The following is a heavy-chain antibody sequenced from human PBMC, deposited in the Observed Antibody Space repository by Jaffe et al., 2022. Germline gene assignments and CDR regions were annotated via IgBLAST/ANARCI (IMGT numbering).Heavy chain of an antibody. D-gene: IGHD1-26*01. CDR2: IKQDGGET. Sequence: EVQLVESGGGLVQPGGSLRLSCAASGFSFSNYWMSWVRQAPGKGLEWVANIKQDGGETYYVDSMKGRFTISRDNAKNSLYLQMNSLRAEDTAVYYCARDKEAGSYYGSHFDNWGQGTLVTVSS. J-gene: IGHJ4*02. CDR3: ARDKEAGSYYGSHFDN. V-gene: IGHV3-7*05. CDR1: GFSFSNYW.